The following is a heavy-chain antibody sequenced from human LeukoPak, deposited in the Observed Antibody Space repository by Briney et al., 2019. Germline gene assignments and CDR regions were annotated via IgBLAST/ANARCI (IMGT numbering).Heavy chain of an antibody. V-gene: IGHV4-34*01. Sequence: PSETLSLTCAVYGGSSSGYYWSWIRQPPGKGLEWIGEINHSGSTNYNPSLKSRVTISVDTSKNQFSLKLSSVTAADTAVYYCANRWGIRHCSSTSCHSRDAFDIWGQGTMVTVSS. CDR2: INHSGST. D-gene: IGHD2-2*01. J-gene: IGHJ3*02. CDR1: GGSSSGYY. CDR3: ANRWGIRHCSSTSCHSRDAFDI.